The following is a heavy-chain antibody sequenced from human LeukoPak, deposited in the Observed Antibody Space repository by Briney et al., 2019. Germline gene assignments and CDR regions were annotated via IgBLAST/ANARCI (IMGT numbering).Heavy chain of an antibody. CDR2: LKVDGSRA. D-gene: IGHD2-2*03. CDR3: ARDGYLAPVIAFLDY. CDR1: GFTFSSDW. J-gene: IGHJ4*02. Sequence: LAGASLRLSCAASGFTFSSDWMHSVRQRPGKGLESLGQLKVDGSRANYADSVTDRFTIARANAKNRMYLQLNSLTAEEPAIYVCARDGYLAPVIAFLDYWGQGTPVTVSS. V-gene: IGHV3-74*01.